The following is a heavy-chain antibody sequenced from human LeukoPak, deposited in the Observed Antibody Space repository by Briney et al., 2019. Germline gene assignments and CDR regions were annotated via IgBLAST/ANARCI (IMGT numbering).Heavy chain of an antibody. CDR1: GASISGSGYY. CDR2: IYYTGST. CDR3: VKSGGYGLIDY. J-gene: IGHJ4*02. V-gene: IGHV4-39*01. D-gene: IGHD1-26*01. Sequence: PSETLSLTCTVSGASISGSGYYLGWIRQPPGKGLEWIGNIYYTGSTYYNASLQSRVTISIDTSKNQFSLRLNSVTAADTAMYYCVKSGGYGLIDYWGQGTLVTVSS.